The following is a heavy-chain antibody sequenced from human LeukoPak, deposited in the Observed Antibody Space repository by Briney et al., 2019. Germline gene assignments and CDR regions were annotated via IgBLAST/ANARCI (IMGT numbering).Heavy chain of an antibody. CDR3: ARDWATVTELDY. V-gene: IGHV4-39*02. CDR1: GGSISSSSYY. D-gene: IGHD4-17*01. J-gene: IGHJ4*02. CDR2: NYYSGST. Sequence: SETLSLTCTVSGGSISSSSYYWGWIRQPPGKGLEWIGSNYYSGSTYYNPSLKSRVTISVDTSKNQFSLKLSSVTAADTAVYYCARDWATVTELDYWGQGTLVTVSS.